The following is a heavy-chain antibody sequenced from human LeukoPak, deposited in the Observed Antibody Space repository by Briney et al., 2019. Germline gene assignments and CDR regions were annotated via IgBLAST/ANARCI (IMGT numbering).Heavy chain of an antibody. V-gene: IGHV3-48*02. CDR3: ARGPPPYCSSTSCEFDY. D-gene: IGHD2-2*01. J-gene: IGHJ4*02. CDR2: ISSSSSTI. CDR1: GFTFSSYS. Sequence: GGSLRLSCAASGFTFSSYSMNWVRQAPGKGLEWVSYISSSSSTIHHADSVKGRFTISRDNAKNSLYLQMNSLRDEDTAVYYCARGPPPYCSSTSCEFDYWGQGTLATVSS.